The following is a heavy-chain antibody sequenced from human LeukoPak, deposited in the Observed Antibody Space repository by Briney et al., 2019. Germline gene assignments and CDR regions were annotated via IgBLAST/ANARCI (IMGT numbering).Heavy chain of an antibody. CDR3: ARELDYGDYVRAFDY. Sequence: GRSLRLSCAASGFTFSSYAVHWVRQAPGKGLEWVAVISYDGSNKYYADSVKGRFTISRDNSKNTLYLQMNSLRAEDTAVYHCARELDYGDYVRAFDYWGQGTLVTVSS. J-gene: IGHJ4*02. D-gene: IGHD4-17*01. CDR1: GFTFSSYA. V-gene: IGHV3-30-3*01. CDR2: ISYDGSNK.